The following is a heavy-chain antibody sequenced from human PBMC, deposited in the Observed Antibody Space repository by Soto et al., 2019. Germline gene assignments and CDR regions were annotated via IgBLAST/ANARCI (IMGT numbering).Heavy chain of an antibody. D-gene: IGHD6-6*01. CDR2: INPSGGST. CDR1: GYTFTSYY. J-gene: IGHJ5*02. Sequence: ASVKVSCKASGYTFTSYYMHWVRQAPGQGLEWMGIINPSGGSTSYAQKFQGRVTMTRDTSTSTVYMELSSLRSEDTAVYYCARGTSAVGSSSLWGNWFDPWGQGTLVTVSS. CDR3: ARGTSAVGSSSLWGNWFDP. V-gene: IGHV1-46*01.